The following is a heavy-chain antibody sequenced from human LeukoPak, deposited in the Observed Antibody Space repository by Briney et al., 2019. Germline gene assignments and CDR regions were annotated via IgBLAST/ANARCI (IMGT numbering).Heavy chain of an antibody. J-gene: IGHJ1*01. CDR1: GFTFSSYS. V-gene: IGHV3-21*01. Sequence: GGSLRLSCAASGFTFSSYSMNWVRQAPGKGLEWVSSISSSSSYIYYADSVKGRFTISRDNAKNSLYLQMNSLRAENTAVYYCARGGGQWLVRYFQHWGQGTLVTVSS. CDR2: ISSSSSYI. D-gene: IGHD6-19*01. CDR3: ARGGGQWLVRYFQH.